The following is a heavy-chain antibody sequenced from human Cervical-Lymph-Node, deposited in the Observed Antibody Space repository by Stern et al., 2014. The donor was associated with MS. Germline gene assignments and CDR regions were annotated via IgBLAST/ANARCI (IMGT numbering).Heavy chain of an antibody. Sequence: QVQLQESGPGLVKPSETLSLTCSVSGGSISSSTYYWNWIRQSPGKGLEWIGNIYYSGSAYYNPSLKSRLTISVDTSKKQFSLQLTSVTAADTAVYFCARSWSVGDCFDYWGQGTLVTVSS. CDR1: GGSISSSTYY. CDR2: IYYSGSA. D-gene: IGHD3-10*01. V-gene: IGHV4-39*01. CDR3: ARSWSVGDCFDY. J-gene: IGHJ4*02.